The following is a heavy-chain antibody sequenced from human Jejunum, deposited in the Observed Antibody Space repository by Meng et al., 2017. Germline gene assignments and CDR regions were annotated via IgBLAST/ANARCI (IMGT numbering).Heavy chain of an antibody. V-gene: IGHV4-59*01. D-gene: IGHD5-18*01. CDR2: IYYPETT. CDR3: ARGGVAQLSDY. J-gene: IGHJ4*02. Sequence: GSLRLSCSVSGGSISGFYWNWSRQPPGKGLEWIGYIYYPETTRYNPSLKSRVTISADTSKNQFSLNLRSVTAADTAVYYCARGGVAQLSDYWGQGTLVTVSS. CDR1: GGSISGFY.